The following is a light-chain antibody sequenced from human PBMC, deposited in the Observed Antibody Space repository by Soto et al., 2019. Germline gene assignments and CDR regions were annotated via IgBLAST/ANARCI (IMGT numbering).Light chain of an antibody. CDR3: QQLTIYLIT. CDR1: KSVSGW. Sequence: RIIKSVSGWLAWYQQKPGEAPKLLVYDASALPRGVPSRFSGSGSGTEFSLTISNLQPDDCATYYSQQLTIYLITFGHVARLEIK. CDR2: DAS. J-gene: IGKJ5*01. V-gene: IGKV1-5*01.